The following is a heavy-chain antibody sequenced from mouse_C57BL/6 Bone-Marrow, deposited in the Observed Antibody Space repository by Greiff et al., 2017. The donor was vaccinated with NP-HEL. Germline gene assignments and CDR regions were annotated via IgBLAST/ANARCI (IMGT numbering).Heavy chain of an antibody. V-gene: IGHV1-64*01. CDR3: ARAAITTVVARGAWFAY. CDR1: GYTFTSYW. Sequence: QVQLQQPGAELVKPGASVKLSCKASGYTFTSYWMHWVKQRPGQGLEWIGMIHPNRGSTNYNEKFKSKATLTVDKSSSTAYMQLSSLTSEDSAVYDCARAAITTVVARGAWFAYWGQGTLVTVSA. D-gene: IGHD1-1*01. J-gene: IGHJ3*01. CDR2: IHPNRGST.